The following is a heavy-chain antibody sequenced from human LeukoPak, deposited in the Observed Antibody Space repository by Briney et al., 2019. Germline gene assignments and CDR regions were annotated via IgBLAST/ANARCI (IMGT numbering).Heavy chain of an antibody. V-gene: IGHV3-43*01. CDR3: AKDGVSEGSSSLFYYYYMDV. Sequence: PGGSLRLSCAASGFSFDVYTRHWFRQARGKGREGFSLISWVGVSTYYADSVKGRFTISRDNSKNSLYLQMNSLRTEDTALYYCAKDGVSEGSSSLFYYYYMDVWGKGSTVTVSS. CDR2: ISWVGVST. D-gene: IGHD6-6*01. J-gene: IGHJ6*03. CDR1: GFSFDVYT.